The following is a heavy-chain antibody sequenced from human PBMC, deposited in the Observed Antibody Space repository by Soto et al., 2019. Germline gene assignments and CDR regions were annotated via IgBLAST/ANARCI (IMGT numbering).Heavy chain of an antibody. CDR3: ARGNYYGSGSRYVLSDYYYGMDV. J-gene: IGHJ6*02. D-gene: IGHD3-10*01. CDR2: INHSGST. V-gene: IGHV4-34*01. Sequence: QVQLQQWGAGLLKPSETLSLTCAVYGGCFSGYYWSWIRQPPGKGLEWIGEINHSGSTNYNPSLKRRVTISVDTSKNQISLKLSSVTAADTAVYYCARGNYYGSGSRYVLSDYYYGMDVWGQGTTVTVSS. CDR1: GGCFSGYY.